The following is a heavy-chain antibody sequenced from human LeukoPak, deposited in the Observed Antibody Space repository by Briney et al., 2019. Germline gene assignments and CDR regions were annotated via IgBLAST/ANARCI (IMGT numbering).Heavy chain of an antibody. D-gene: IGHD5-12*01. V-gene: IGHV3-30-3*01. CDR1: GSTFSSYA. CDR3: AREGGYDSFDY. CDR2: ISYDGSNK. Sequence: PGGSLRLSCAASGSTFSSYAMHWVRQAPGKGLEWVAVISYDGSNKYYADSVKGRFTISRDNSKNTLYLQMNSLRAEDTAVYYCAREGGYDSFDYWGQGTLVTVSS. J-gene: IGHJ4*02.